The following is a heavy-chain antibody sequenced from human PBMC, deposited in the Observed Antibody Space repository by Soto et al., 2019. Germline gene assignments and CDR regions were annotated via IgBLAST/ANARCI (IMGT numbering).Heavy chain of an antibody. Sequence: HPGGSLRLSCAASGFTLSSFGVNWVRQAPGKGLEWVAYISTSGTTIYYADSVKGRFTISGDNAENSLYLQMNSLRAEDTGVYFCARHKAGYRNGMDVWGQGTTVPVSS. V-gene: IGHV3-48*03. CDR1: GFTLSSFG. CDR2: ISTSGTTI. J-gene: IGHJ6*02. CDR3: ARHKAGYRNGMDV. D-gene: IGHD6-25*01.